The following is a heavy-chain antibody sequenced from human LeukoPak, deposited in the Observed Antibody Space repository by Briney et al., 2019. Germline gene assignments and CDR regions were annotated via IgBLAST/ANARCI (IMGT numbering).Heavy chain of an antibody. J-gene: IGHJ6*02. V-gene: IGHV1-69*04. Sequence: ASVKVSCKASGGTFSSYAISWVRQAPGQGLEWMGRIIPILGIANYAQKFQGRVTITADKSTSTAYMELSSLRSEDTAVYYCARDGQWLDGNYYYYYGMDVWGQGTTVTVSS. CDR2: IIPILGIA. D-gene: IGHD6-19*01. CDR3: ARDGQWLDGNYYYYYGMDV. CDR1: GGTFSSYA.